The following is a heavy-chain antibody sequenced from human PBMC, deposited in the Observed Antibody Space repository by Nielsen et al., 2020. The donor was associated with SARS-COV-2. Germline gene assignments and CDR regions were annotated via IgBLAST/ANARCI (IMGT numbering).Heavy chain of an antibody. D-gene: IGHD3-16*01. CDR1: GFTFSIYA. J-gene: IGHJ6*02. CDR3: AKFHDYVWGTYYYYYGMDV. CDR2: IYSGGSST. Sequence: GGSLRLSCAASGFTFSIYAMHWVRQAPGKGLEWVSVIYSGGSSTYYADSVKGRFTISRDNSKNTLYLQMNSLRAEDTAVYYCAKFHDYVWGTYYYYYGMDVWGQGTTVTVSS. V-gene: IGHV3-23*03.